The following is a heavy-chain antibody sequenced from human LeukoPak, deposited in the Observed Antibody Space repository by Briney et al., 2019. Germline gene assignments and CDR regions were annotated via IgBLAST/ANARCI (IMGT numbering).Heavy chain of an antibody. V-gene: IGHV1-2*02. Sequence: ASVKVSCKASGGTFSSYAISWVRQAPGQGLEWMGWIIPNSGGTNYAQTFQGRVTMTRDTSISTVYMELSSLRSDDTAVYYCARHRGGYWPLLSGYWGQGTLVTVSS. CDR2: IIPNSGGT. J-gene: IGHJ4*02. CDR1: GGTFSSYA. D-gene: IGHD3-16*01. CDR3: ARHRGGYWPLLSGY.